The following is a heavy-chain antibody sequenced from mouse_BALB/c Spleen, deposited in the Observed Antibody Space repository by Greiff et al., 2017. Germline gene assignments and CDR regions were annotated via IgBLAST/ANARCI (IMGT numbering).Heavy chain of an antibody. CDR2: ISSGGST. V-gene: IGHV5-6-5*01. D-gene: IGHD2-4*01. CDR3: ARGLYDYDAYFDY. Sequence: EVMLVESGGGLVKPGGSLKLSCAASGFTFSSYAMSWVRQTPEKRLEWVASISSGGSTYYPDSVKGRFTISRDNARNILYLQMSSLRSEDTAMYYCARGLYDYDAYFDYWGQGTTLTVPS. J-gene: IGHJ2*01. CDR1: GFTFSSYA.